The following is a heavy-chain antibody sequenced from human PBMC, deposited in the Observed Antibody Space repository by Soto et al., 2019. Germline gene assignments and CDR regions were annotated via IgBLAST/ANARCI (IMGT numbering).Heavy chain of an antibody. J-gene: IGHJ3*01. D-gene: IGHD2-8*01. V-gene: IGHV3-23*01. CDR2: ISGSGSIT. Sequence: GGSLRLSCAASGFTFSSYVMNWVRQAPGKGLEWVSAISGSGSITYYVDSVKGRFTISRDNSKNTLYLQMDSLRAEDTAIYYCAKAWSNAGEGMVYAILSPLSWGQGTMVTVSS. CDR3: AKAWSNAGEGMVYAILSPLS. CDR1: GFTFSSYV.